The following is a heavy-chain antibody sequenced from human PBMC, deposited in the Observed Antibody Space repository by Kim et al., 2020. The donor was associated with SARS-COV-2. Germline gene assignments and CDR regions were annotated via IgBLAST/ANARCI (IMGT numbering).Heavy chain of an antibody. CDR3: ARGRFGSVAYYFDY. D-gene: IGHD3-10*01. J-gene: IGHJ4*02. V-gene: IGHV1-3*01. Sequence: SDKFRGRVTITRDMSASTVFMELRSLRSEDTAVYYCARGRFGSVAYYFDYWGQGTLVTVSS.